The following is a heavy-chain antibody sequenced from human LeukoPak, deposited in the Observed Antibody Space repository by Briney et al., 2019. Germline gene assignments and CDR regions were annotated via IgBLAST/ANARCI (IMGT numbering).Heavy chain of an antibody. CDR3: ARVHIIVVVPAALYAFDI. CDR1: GYTFTSYG. J-gene: IGHJ3*02. D-gene: IGHD2-2*01. V-gene: IGHV1-18*01. CDR2: ISAYNGNT. Sequence: ASVKVSCKASGYTFTSYGISWVRQAPGQGLEWMGWISAYNGNTNYAQKLQGRVTMTTDTSTSTAYMELRGLRSDDTAVYYCARVHIIVVVPAALYAFDIWGQGTMVTVSS.